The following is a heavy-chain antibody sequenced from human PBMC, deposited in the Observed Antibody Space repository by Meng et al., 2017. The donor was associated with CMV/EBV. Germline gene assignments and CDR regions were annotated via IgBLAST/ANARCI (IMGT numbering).Heavy chain of an antibody. D-gene: IGHD3-3*01. CDR1: GGTFSSYA. J-gene: IGHJ4*02. CDR2: IITILGRA. CDR3: ARAIREGLTHHQYYFDY. Sequence: SVKVSCKASGGTFSSYAISWVRQAPGQGLEWMGWIITILGRANYAQKFQGRVTITADKSTSTAYMELSSLRSEDTAVYYCARAIREGLTHHQYYFDYLGQGTLVSVSS. V-gene: IGHV1-69*10.